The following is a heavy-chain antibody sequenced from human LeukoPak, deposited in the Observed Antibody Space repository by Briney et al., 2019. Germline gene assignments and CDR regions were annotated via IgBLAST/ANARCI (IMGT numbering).Heavy chain of an antibody. CDR2: IIPIFGTA. D-gene: IGHD2-2*01. V-gene: IGHV1-69*01. Sequence: SVTVSCKASGGTFSGYAISWVRQAPGQGLEWMGGIIPIFGTANYAQKFQGRVTITADESTSTAYMELSSLRSEDTAVYYCASSLGRYCSSTSCYAGDYWGQGTLVTVSS. CDR1: GGTFSGYA. J-gene: IGHJ4*02. CDR3: ASSLGRYCSSTSCYAGDY.